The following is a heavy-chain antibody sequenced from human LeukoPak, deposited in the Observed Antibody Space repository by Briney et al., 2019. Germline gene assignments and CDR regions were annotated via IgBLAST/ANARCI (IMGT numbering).Heavy chain of an antibody. V-gene: IGHV3-66*01. J-gene: IGHJ4*02. CDR3: GRGSAGYPSDY. CDR1: GFTVSSNY. D-gene: IGHD5-12*01. CDR2: IYSGGST. Sequence: PGGSLRLSCAASGFTVSSNYMNWVRQAPGKGLEWVSVIYSGGSTYYADSVKGRFTISRDSSLNTVYLQMNNLRGEDMAVYYCGRGSAGYPSDYRGQGTLVIVSS.